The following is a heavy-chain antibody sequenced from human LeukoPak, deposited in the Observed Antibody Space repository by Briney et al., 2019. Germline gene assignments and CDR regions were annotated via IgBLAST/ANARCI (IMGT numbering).Heavy chain of an antibody. D-gene: IGHD3-22*01. V-gene: IGHV5-51*01. CDR1: GYSFISYW. J-gene: IGHJ6*02. CDR3: ARSQGVYDSSGYYYYYGMDV. Sequence: GESLKISCKGSGYSFISYWIGWVRQKPGKGLGWMGIIYSGDSDTKYSPSFQGQVTISVDKSISTAYLQWSSLKAADTAMYYCARSQGVYDSSGYYYYYGMDVWGQGTTVTVSS. CDR2: IYSGDSDT.